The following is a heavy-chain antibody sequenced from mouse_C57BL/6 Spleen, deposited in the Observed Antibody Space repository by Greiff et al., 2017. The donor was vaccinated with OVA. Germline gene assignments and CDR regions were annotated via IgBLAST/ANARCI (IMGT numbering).Heavy chain of an antibody. J-gene: IGHJ4*01. Sequence: QVHVKQSGAELVRPGASVTLSCKASGYTFTDYEMHWVKQTPVHGLEWIGAIDPETGGTAYNQKFKGKAILTADKSSSTAYMELRSLTSEDSAVYYCTRGRLLYYYAMDYWGQGTSVTVSS. CDR3: TRGRLLYYYAMDY. CDR2: IDPETGGT. D-gene: IGHD1-1*01. CDR1: GYTFTDYE. V-gene: IGHV1-15*01.